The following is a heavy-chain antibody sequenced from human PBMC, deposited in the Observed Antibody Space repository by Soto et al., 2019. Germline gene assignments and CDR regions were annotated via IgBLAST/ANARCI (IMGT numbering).Heavy chain of an antibody. J-gene: IGHJ6*02. CDR2: ISAYNGNT. CDR1: GYTFTSYG. Sequence: QVQLVQSGAEVKKPGASVKVSCKASGYTFTSYGISWVRQAPGQGLEWMGWISAYNGNTNYAQKLQGRVTMTTDTSTSTAYRELGSLRSDDTAVYDCARDQGGYSGYGYYYGMDVWGQGTTVTVSS. D-gene: IGHD5-12*01. CDR3: ARDQGGYSGYGYYYGMDV. V-gene: IGHV1-18*04.